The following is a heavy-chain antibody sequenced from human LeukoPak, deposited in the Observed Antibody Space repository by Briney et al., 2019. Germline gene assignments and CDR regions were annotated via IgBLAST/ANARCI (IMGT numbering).Heavy chain of an antibody. J-gene: IGHJ4*02. CDR1: GGSISSGGYY. D-gene: IGHD3-10*01. Sequence: SETLSLTCTVSGGSISSGGYYWSWIRQHPGKGLEWIGYIYYSGSTYYNPSLKSRVTISVDTSKNQFSLKLSSVTAADTAVYYCARGPSPGDPSRFDYWGQGTLVTVSS. CDR2: IYYSGST. CDR3: ARGPSPGDPSRFDY. V-gene: IGHV4-31*03.